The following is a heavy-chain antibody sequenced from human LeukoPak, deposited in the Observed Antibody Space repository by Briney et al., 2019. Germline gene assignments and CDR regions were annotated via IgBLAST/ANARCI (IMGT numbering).Heavy chain of an antibody. CDR2: ISGSGDST. CDR1: GFTFSSYA. Sequence: GGSLRLSCAASGFTFSSYAMSWVRQAPGKGLEWVSAISGSGDSTYYADSVKGRFTISRDNSKNTLYLQMNSLRAEDTAVYYCAKGPGAMVTVFDYWGQGTLVTVSS. D-gene: IGHD5-18*01. CDR3: AKGPGAMVTVFDY. V-gene: IGHV3-23*01. J-gene: IGHJ4*02.